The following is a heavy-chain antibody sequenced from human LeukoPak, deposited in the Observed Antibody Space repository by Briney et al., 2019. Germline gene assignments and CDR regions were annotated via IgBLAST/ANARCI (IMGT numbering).Heavy chain of an antibody. CDR3: EAVAVDTIPYFEY. V-gene: IGHV1-46*01. Sequence: ASVKVSCKASGYTFTSYYIHWVRQASGQGLEWMAIINPSGGSTKYGQKFQGRLTMTRDMSTSTVYRELSSLRSEDTAVYFCEAVAVDTIPYFEYWGQGTLVTVSS. CDR1: GYTFTSYY. D-gene: IGHD2-21*01. J-gene: IGHJ4*02. CDR2: INPSGGST.